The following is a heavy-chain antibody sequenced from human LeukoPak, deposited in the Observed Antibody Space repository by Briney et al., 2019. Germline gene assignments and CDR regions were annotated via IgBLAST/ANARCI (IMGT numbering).Heavy chain of an antibody. CDR3: ARGWSGELKAYDY. CDR1: GYSISSGYY. J-gene: IGHJ4*02. D-gene: IGHD3-10*01. V-gene: IGHV4-38-2*02. CDR2: IYHSGST. Sequence: SETLSLTCTVSGYSISSGYYWGWIRQPPGKGLEWIGSIYHSGSTYYNPSLKSRVTISVDTSKNQFSLKLSSVTAADTAVYYCARGWSGELKAYDYWGQGTLVTVPS.